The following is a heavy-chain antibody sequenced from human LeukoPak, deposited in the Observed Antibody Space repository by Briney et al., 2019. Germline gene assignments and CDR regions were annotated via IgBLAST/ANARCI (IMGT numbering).Heavy chain of an antibody. D-gene: IGHD4-23*01. CDR2: IYPGDFDT. CDR1: GYSFTSYW. V-gene: IGHV5-51*01. CDR3: AKATTVASWGYFQH. Sequence: GESLKISCQGSGYSFTSYWIGWVRQLPGQGLEWMGIIYPGDFDTRYSPSFQGQVTISADKSTSTAYLQWSSLKASDTAMYYCAKATTVASWGYFQHWGQGTLVSVSS. J-gene: IGHJ1*01.